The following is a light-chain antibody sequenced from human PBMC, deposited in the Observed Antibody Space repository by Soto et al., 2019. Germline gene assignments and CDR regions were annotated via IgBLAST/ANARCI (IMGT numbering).Light chain of an antibody. CDR2: AAS. V-gene: IGKV1-39*01. CDR1: QRITNY. Sequence: DIQMTQSPSSLSASVGDRVTITCRASQRITNYLNWYQQKPGKAPKLLISAASNLQSGVPSRFSGSGSGTDFTLTISSLQAEDFATYYCQQSYGPLYTFGQGTKVEIK. J-gene: IGKJ2*01. CDR3: QQSYGPLYT.